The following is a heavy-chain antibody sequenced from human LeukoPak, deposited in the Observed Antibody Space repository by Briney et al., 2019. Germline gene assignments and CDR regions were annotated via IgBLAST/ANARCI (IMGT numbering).Heavy chain of an antibody. Sequence: ASVKASCKASGYTFTGYYMHWVRQAPGQGLEWMGWINPNSGGTNYAQKFQGWVTMTRDTSISTAYMELSRLRSDDTAVYYCARARGYYYDSSGYFDYWGQGTLVTVSS. CDR1: GYTFTGYY. D-gene: IGHD3-22*01. CDR2: INPNSGGT. J-gene: IGHJ4*02. CDR3: ARARGYYYDSSGYFDY. V-gene: IGHV1-2*04.